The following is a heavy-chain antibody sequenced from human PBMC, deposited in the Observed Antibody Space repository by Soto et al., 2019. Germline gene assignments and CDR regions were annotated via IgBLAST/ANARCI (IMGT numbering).Heavy chain of an antibody. V-gene: IGHV3-21*01. CDR3: ARGGRGYTKDDTFDI. J-gene: IGHJ3*02. CDR1: DSTFRSYS. D-gene: IGHD2-2*02. CDR2: ISSGSSVI. Sequence: EVQLVESGGGLVKPGESLRLSCVASDSTFRSYSMNWVRQAPGRGMEWVSIISSGSSVIFYAVSMKRRFTISRDNAKNSLYLQMNSLRAEDTAVYYCARGGRGYTKDDTFDIWGQGTMVTVSS.